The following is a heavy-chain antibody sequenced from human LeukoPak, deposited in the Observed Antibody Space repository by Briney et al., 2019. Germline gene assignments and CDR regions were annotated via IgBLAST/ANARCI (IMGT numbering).Heavy chain of an antibody. Sequence: GGSLRLSCAASGFTFSSRSMNWVRQAPGKGLEWVSSISSSSTSIYYADSVKGRFTISRDNAKNSLYLQMNSLRPEDTAIYYCARDDALRLGLVDHWGQGTLVTVSS. V-gene: IGHV3-21*01. CDR1: GFTFSSRS. D-gene: IGHD7-27*01. J-gene: IGHJ5*02. CDR2: ISSSSTSI. CDR3: ARDDALRLGLVDH.